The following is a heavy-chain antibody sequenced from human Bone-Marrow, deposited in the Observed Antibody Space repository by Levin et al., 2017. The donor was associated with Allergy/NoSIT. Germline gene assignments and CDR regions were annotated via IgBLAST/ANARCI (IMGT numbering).Heavy chain of an antibody. CDR1: GFNFSDHG. CDR3: AKEGGPYADYAYYGMDI. D-gene: IGHD3-16*01. Sequence: SGGSLRLSCAASGFNFSDHGMHWVRQAPGKGLEWVSLISYEGTDKHYAASVKGRFTVSRDNSKNTVYLQMNSLRPEDTAVYYCAKEGGPYADYAYYGMDIWGQGTTVTVSS. V-gene: IGHV3-30*18. CDR2: ISYEGTDK. J-gene: IGHJ6*02.